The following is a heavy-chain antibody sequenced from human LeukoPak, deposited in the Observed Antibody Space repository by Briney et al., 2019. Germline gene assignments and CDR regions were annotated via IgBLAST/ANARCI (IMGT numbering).Heavy chain of an antibody. CDR1: GVSTTNGIYY. V-gene: IGHV4-39*01. J-gene: IGHJ5*02. CDR2: IYYSGST. Sequence: SETLSLTCTVSGVSTTNGIYYWAWIRQPPGKGLEWIGSIYYSGSTYYNPSLKSRVTISVDTSKNQFSLKLSSVTAADTAVYYCARVYGYWFDPWGQGTLVTVSS. CDR3: ARVYGYWFDP. D-gene: IGHD5/OR15-5a*01.